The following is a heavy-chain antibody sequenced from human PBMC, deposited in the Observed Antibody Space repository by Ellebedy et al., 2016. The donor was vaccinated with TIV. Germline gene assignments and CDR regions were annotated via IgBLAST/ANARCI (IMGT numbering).Heavy chain of an antibody. V-gene: IGHV3-48*04. J-gene: IGHJ4*02. CDR3: AREGGSVCFDY. D-gene: IGHD3-16*01. Sequence: GESLKISXAASGFALRNYAMNWVRQAPGKGLEWISYLSASSTAIDYADSVKGRFTISRDNAKNSLYLQMNSLGAEDTAVYYCAREGGSVCFDYWGQGTLVTVSS. CDR1: GFALRNYA. CDR2: LSASSTAI.